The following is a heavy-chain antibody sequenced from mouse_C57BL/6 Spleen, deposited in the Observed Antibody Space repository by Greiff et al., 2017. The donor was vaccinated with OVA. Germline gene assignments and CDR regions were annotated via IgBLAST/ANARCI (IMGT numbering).Heavy chain of an antibody. V-gene: IGHV1-15*01. CDR3: TRRDYYGSKDWFAY. CDR2: IDPETGGT. Sequence: QVQLKESGAELVRPGASVTLSCKASGYTFTDYEMHWVKQTPVHGLEWIGAIDPETGGTAYNQKFKGKAILTADKSSSTAYMELRSLTSEDSAVYYCTRRDYYGSKDWFAYWGQGTLVTVSA. J-gene: IGHJ3*01. D-gene: IGHD1-1*01. CDR1: GYTFTDYE.